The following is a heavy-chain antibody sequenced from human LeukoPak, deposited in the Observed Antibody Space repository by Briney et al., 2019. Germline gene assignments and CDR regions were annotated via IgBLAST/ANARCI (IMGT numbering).Heavy chain of an antibody. Sequence: SQTLSLTCNVSGGSINSGDYYWSWIRQSPGQGLEWIGYIYYSGSAYYNPSLKSRVTISVDTSKNQFSLKLSSVTAADTAVYYCARDLKLDYWGQGTLVTVSS. CDR3: ARDLKLDY. CDR1: GGSINSGDYY. D-gene: IGHD5-24*01. V-gene: IGHV4-30-4*01. J-gene: IGHJ4*02. CDR2: IYYSGSA.